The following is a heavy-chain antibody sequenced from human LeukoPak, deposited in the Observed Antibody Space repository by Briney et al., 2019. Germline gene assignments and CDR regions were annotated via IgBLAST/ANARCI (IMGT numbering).Heavy chain of an antibody. J-gene: IGHJ4*02. CDR1: GFTFSGYT. CDR3: ARGPYYDILTGYYSYYFDY. V-gene: IGHV3-21*05. Sequence: GGSLRLSCAASGFTFSGYTMNWVRQAPGKGLEWVSYISPDSTQIYYADSVKGRSTISRDNAKNSLYLQMNSLRAEDTAVYYCARGPYYDILTGYYSYYFDYWGQGTLVTVSS. CDR2: ISPDSTQI. D-gene: IGHD3-9*01.